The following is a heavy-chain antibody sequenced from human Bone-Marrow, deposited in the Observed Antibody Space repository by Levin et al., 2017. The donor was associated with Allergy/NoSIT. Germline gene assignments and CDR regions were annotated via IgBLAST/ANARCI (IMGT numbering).Heavy chain of an antibody. Sequence: ASVKVSCKGSGYSFTSYWIGWVRQMPGKGLEWMGIIYPGDSDTRYSPSFQGQVTISADKSISTAYLQWSSLKASDTAMYYCARHLRVTGAFDIWGQGTMVTVSS. J-gene: IGHJ3*02. CDR2: IYPGDSDT. CDR3: ARHLRVTGAFDI. V-gene: IGHV5-51*01. D-gene: IGHD1-14*01. CDR1: GYSFTSYW.